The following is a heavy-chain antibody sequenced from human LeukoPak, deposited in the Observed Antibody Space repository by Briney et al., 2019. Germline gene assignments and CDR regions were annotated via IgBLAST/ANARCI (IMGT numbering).Heavy chain of an antibody. V-gene: IGHV3-9*01. Sequence: PGGSLRLSCAASGFTFSSYAMHWVRQAPGKGLEWVSGINWNGGNIGYAVSVKGRFTISRDNAENSLYLQMNNLRPEDTALYYCGKDTGYGGTYLVDYWGQGTLVTVSS. D-gene: IGHD5-12*01. J-gene: IGHJ4*02. CDR1: GFTFSSYA. CDR3: GKDTGYGGTYLVDY. CDR2: INWNGGNI.